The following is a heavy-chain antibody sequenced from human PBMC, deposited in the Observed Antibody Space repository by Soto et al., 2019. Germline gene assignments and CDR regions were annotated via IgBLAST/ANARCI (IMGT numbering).Heavy chain of an antibody. CDR2: INHSGNT. V-gene: IGHV4-34*01. CDR3: ARGRDEFDA. Sequence: SETLSLTCAVYGASLSDNYCNWLRQPPGKGLEWIGEINHSGNTNYNPSLRSRVTISIDTSKNQLSLNLRSVSAADTAVYYCARGRDEFDAWGQGTPVTVSS. J-gene: IGHJ5*02. CDR1: GASLSDNY.